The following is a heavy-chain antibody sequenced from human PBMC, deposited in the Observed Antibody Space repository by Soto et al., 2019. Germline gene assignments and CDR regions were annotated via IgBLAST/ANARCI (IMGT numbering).Heavy chain of an antibody. CDR2: INHSGNT. V-gene: IGHV4-34*01. CDR3: ARGRDEFDA. Sequence: SETLSLTCAVYGASLSDNYCNWLRQPPGKGLEWIGEINHSGNTNYNPSLRSRVTISIDTSKNQLSLNLRSVSAADTAVYYCARGRDEFDAWGQGTPVTVSS. J-gene: IGHJ5*02. CDR1: GASLSDNY.